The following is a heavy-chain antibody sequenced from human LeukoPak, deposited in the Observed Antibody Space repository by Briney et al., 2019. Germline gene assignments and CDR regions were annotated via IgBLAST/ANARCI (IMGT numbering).Heavy chain of an antibody. V-gene: IGHV6-1*01. J-gene: IGHJ4*02. CDR3: ARSPSSSWVHFFDY. Sequence: SQTLSPTCAISGDSVSSNSAAWNWIRQSPSRGLEWLGRTYYRSKWYNDYAVSVKSRITINPDTSKNQFSPQLNSVTPEDTAVYYCARSPSSSWVHFFDYWGQGTLVTVSS. CDR2: TYYRSKWYN. D-gene: IGHD6-13*01. CDR1: GDSVSSNSAA.